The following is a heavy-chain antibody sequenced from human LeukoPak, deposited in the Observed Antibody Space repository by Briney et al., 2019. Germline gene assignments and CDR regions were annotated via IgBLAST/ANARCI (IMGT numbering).Heavy chain of an antibody. D-gene: IGHD3-22*01. CDR1: GGSISSSSYY. CDR3: ARPTPRYSYDSSGYSHAAFDI. CDR2: IDERGST. Sequence: PSETLSLTCTVSGGSISSSSYYWGWIRQPPGKGGERNASIDERGSTYYNPSRDTRITISANTTKNQYSMKLRSVAAAAPAVYSCARPTPRYSYDSSGYSHAAFDIWGQGTMVTVSS. V-gene: IGHV4-39*01. J-gene: IGHJ3*02.